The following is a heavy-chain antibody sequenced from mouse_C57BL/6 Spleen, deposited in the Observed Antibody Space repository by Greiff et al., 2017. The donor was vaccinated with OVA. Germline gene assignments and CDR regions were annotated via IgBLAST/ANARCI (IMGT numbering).Heavy chain of an antibody. J-gene: IGHJ2*01. CDR3: ARSSITTVVAFDY. CDR2: IYPRSGNT. V-gene: IGHV1-81*01. D-gene: IGHD1-1*01. Sequence: QVQLQQSGAELARPGASVKLSCNASGYTFTSYGISWVKQRTGQGLEWIGEIYPRSGNTYYNEKFKGKATLTADKSSSTAYMELRSLTSEDSAVYFCARSSITTVVAFDYWGQGTTLTVSS. CDR1: GYTFTSYG.